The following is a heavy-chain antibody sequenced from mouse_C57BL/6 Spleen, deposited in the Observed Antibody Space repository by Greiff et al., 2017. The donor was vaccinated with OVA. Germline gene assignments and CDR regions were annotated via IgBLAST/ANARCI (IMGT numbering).Heavy chain of an antibody. Sequence: VQLQESGPELVKPGASVKISCKASGYAFSSSWMNWVKQRPGKGLEWIGRIYPGDGDTNYNGKFKGKATLTADKSSSTAYMQLSSLTSEDSAVYFCANYYDYAWYFDVWGTGTTVTVSS. D-gene: IGHD2-4*01. J-gene: IGHJ1*03. CDR2: IYPGDGDT. CDR1: GYAFSSSW. V-gene: IGHV1-82*01. CDR3: ANYYDYAWYFDV.